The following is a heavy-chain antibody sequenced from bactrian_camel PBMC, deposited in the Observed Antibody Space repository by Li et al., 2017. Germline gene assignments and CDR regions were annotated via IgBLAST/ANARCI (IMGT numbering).Heavy chain of an antibody. J-gene: IGHJ6*01. D-gene: IGHD2*01. CDR1: GSTSITYH. Sequence: HVQLVESGGGSVQAGGSLTLSCLVSGSTSITYHMAWFRQAPGKARVGVAYIYRDDTVIYEDSVKGRFTISRDNAKNIIYLQMNSLKPEDTAMYYCAADLRLGDMWYSDRDFGYWGRGTQVTVS. CDR3: AADLRLGDMWYSDRDFGY. V-gene: IGHV3S53*01. CDR2: IYRDDTV.